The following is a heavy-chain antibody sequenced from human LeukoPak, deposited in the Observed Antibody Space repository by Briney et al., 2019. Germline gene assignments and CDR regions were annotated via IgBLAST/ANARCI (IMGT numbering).Heavy chain of an antibody. CDR1: GFTFSSYG. CDR3: AKPGYGNYFDY. J-gene: IGHJ4*02. D-gene: IGHD4-17*01. CDR2: IWYDGSNK. Sequence: GGSLRLSCAASGFTFSSYGMHWVRQAPGKGLEWVAVIWYDGSNKYYADSVKGRFTISRDNSKNTLYLQMNSLRAEDTAVYYCAKPGYGNYFDYWGLGTLVTVSS. V-gene: IGHV3-33*06.